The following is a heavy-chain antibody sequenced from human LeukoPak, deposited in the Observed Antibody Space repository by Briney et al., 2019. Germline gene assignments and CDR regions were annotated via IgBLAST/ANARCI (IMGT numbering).Heavy chain of an antibody. J-gene: IGHJ3*02. CDR1: GFTFSRYS. D-gene: IGHD3-10*01. Sequence: GGSLRLSCAASGFTFSRYSMNWVRQAAGKGLEWVSSINSESNYIYYADSVQGRFNISRDNAKHSLYLQMNSLRAEDTAVYYCAVAYYYGSGDAFDIWGQGTKVTVSS. CDR3: AVAYYYGSGDAFDI. V-gene: IGHV3-21*01. CDR2: INSESNYI.